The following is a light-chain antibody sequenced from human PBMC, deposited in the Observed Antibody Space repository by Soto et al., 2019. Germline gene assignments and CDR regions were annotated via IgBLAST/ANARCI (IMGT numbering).Light chain of an antibody. CDR1: QSISSN. Sequence: EIVMTQSPATLSVSPGERATLSCRASQSISSNLAWYQQKPGQAPRLLIYDASKRATGIPDRFSGGGSGTDFTLTISRLEPEDFAVYYCQQFSSYPLTFGGGTKVDIK. CDR3: QQFSSYPLT. J-gene: IGKJ4*01. CDR2: DAS. V-gene: IGKV3D-15*01.